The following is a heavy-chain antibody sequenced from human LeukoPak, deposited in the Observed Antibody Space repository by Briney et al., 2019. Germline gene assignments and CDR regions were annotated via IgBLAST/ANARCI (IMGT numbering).Heavy chain of an antibody. CDR2: IIPIFGTA. D-gene: IGHD2-2*02. CDR1: GGTFSSYA. Sequence: GASVKVSCKASGGTFSSYAISWVRQATGQGLEWMGGIIPIFGTANYAQKFQGRVTITADESTSTAYMELSSLRSEDTAVYYCASSLGYCSSTSCYTRYYYYGMDVWGQGTTVTVSS. J-gene: IGHJ6*02. V-gene: IGHV1-69*13. CDR3: ASSLGYCSSTSCYTRYYYYGMDV.